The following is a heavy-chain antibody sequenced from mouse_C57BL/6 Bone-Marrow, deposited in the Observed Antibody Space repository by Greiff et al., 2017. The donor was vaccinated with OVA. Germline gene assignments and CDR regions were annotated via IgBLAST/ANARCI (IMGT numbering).Heavy chain of an antibody. CDR3: ARDGSSPAWFAY. J-gene: IGHJ3*01. V-gene: IGHV1-26*01. D-gene: IGHD1-1*01. CDR1: GYTFTDYY. Sequence: VQLQQSGPELVKPGASVKISCKASGYTFTDYYMNWVKQSHGKSLEWIGDINPNNGGTSYNQKFKGKATLTVDKSSSTAYMELRSLTSEDSAVYYCARDGSSPAWFAYWGQGTLVTVSA. CDR2: INPNNGGT.